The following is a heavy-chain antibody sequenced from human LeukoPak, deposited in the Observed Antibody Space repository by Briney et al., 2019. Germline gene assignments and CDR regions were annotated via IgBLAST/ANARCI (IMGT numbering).Heavy chain of an antibody. D-gene: IGHD6-6*01. V-gene: IGHV4-31*03. J-gene: IGHJ6*03. CDR2: IYYSGST. Sequence: SETLSLTCTVSGGSISSGGYYWSWIRQHPGKGLEWIGYIYYSGSTYYNPSLKSRVTISVDTSKNQSSLKLSSVTAADTAVYYCARDRIAARPDYYYYMDVWGKGTTVTVSS. CDR3: ARDRIAARPDYYYYMDV. CDR1: GGSISSGGYY.